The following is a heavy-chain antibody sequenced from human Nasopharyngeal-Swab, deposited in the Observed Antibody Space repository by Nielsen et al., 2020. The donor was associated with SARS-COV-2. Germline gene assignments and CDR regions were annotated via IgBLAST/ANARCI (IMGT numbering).Heavy chain of an antibody. J-gene: IGHJ6*02. Sequence: SETLSLTCSVSGGSFISFSWNWIRQAPGKGLEWIGEINHNERTKYNPSLKSRIAMLVDTSNNQVSLKVNSVSAGDTAVYYCARAGRVGDAYTGLDVWGQGTTVTVSS. D-gene: IGHD5-24*01. CDR2: INHNERT. V-gene: IGHV4-34*01. CDR3: ARAGRVGDAYTGLDV. CDR1: GGSFISFS.